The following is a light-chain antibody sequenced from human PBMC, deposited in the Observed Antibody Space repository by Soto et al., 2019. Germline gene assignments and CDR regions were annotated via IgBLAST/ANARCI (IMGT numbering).Light chain of an antibody. CDR3: QQYNDWPPKRT. CDR2: GAS. V-gene: IGKV3-15*01. Sequence: EVVMTQSPVTLSVSPGERATLSCRASQSITTNLAWYQQKPGQAPRLLIYGASTRATGVPDRFSGSGSGTQFTLTISSLQSEDFALYYCQQYNDWPPKRTFGQGTRVDFK. CDR1: QSITTN. J-gene: IGKJ1*01.